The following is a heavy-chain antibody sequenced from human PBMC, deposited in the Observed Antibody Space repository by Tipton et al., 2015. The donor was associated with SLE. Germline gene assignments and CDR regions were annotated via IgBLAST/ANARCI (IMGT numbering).Heavy chain of an antibody. J-gene: IGHJ3*01. CDR3: ASHWGSGYTYDV. CDR2: IDPNSGGT. V-gene: IGHV1-2*02. CDR1: GYTFTGHY. D-gene: IGHD7-27*01. Sequence: QLVQSGAEVKKPGASVRVSCKASGYTFTGHYMHWVRQVPGQGLEWMGWIDPNSGGTNYAQRFQGRVTMTRDTSISTAYMELSGLRSDDTAVYYYASHWGSGYTYDVWGQGTTVTVSS.